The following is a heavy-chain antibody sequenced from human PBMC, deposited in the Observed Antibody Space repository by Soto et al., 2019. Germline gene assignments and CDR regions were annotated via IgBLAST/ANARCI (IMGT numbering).Heavy chain of an antibody. CDR3: ARPDSSGYKYYYYYGMDV. CDR2: IIPIFGTA. CDR1: GGTFSSYA. J-gene: IGHJ6*02. D-gene: IGHD3-22*01. Sequence: ASVKVSCKASGGTFSSYAISWVRQAPGQGLEWMGGIIPIFGTANYAQKFQGRVTITADESTSTAYMELSSLRSEDTAVYYCARPDSSGYKYYYYYGMDVWGQGTTVTVSS. V-gene: IGHV1-69*13.